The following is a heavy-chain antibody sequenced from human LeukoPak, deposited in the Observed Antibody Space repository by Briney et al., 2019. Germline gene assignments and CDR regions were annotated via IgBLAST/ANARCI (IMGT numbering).Heavy chain of an antibody. V-gene: IGHV1-46*01. D-gene: IGHD2-15*01. Sequence: ASVKVSCKASGYTFTSYYMHWVRQAPGQGLEWMGIINPSGGSTSYAQKFQGRVTMTRDMSTSTVYMELSSLRSDDTAVYYCARAQGEIVVVVAATEKFDYWGQGTLVTVSS. CDR1: GYTFTSYY. CDR2: INPSGGST. CDR3: ARAQGEIVVVVAATEKFDY. J-gene: IGHJ4*02.